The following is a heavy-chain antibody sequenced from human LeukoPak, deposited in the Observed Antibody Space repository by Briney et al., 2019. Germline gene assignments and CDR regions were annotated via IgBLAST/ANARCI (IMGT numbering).Heavy chain of an antibody. CDR3: ARGGWKAFDI. J-gene: IGHJ3*02. CDR2: ISCSGST. D-gene: IGHD6-19*01. V-gene: IGHV4-39*07. CDR1: GGSISSCTYS. Sequence: SETLSLTCTVSGGSISSCTYSWGWIRQPPGKGLEWIGSISCSGSTYYNPSLKSRVTISVDTSKNQFSLYLDSVTAADTAVYYCARGGWKAFDIWGQGTMVTVSS.